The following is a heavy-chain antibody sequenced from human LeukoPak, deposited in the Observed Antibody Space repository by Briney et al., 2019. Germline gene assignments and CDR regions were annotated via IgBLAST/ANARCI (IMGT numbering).Heavy chain of an antibody. D-gene: IGHD5-24*01. CDR2: MNPNSGNT. V-gene: IGHV1-8*01. J-gene: IGHJ4*02. Sequence: ASVKVSCKASGYTFTSYDINWVRQATGQGLEWMGWMNPNSGNTGYAQKFQGRVTMTRDTSISTAYMELSRLRSDDTAVYYCARVRDGYNYVGYFDYWGQGTLVTVSS. CDR3: ARVRDGYNYVGYFDY. CDR1: GYTFTSYD.